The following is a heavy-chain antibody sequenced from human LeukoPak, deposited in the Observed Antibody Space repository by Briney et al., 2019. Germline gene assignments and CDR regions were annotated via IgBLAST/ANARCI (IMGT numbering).Heavy chain of an antibody. CDR1: GGSISSGSYY. CDR2: IHTSGST. Sequence: SETLSLTCTVSGGSISSGSYYWSSIRQPAGKGLEWIGRIHTSGSTNYNPSLKSRVTISVDTSKNQFSLKLSSVTAADTAVYYCAREWGGYCSSTSCSFFDYWGQGTLVTVSS. D-gene: IGHD2-2*01. CDR3: AREWGGYCSSTSCSFFDY. J-gene: IGHJ4*02. V-gene: IGHV4-61*02.